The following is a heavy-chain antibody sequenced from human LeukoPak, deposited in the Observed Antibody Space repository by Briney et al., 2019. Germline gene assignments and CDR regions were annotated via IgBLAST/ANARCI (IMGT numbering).Heavy chain of an antibody. CDR2: IRQDGGEK. D-gene: IGHD6-13*01. V-gene: IGHV3-7*01. CDR1: GFTFTSYW. J-gene: IGHJ4*01. CDR3: ARDGTAAGLYFDL. Sequence: GXSLRLSCAVSGFTFTSYWMNWVRQAPGKGLEWVASIRQDGGEKYYVDSVKGRFTISRDNNKNSMYLQMSSLRAEDTAVYYCARDGTAAGLYFDLWGQGTLVTVSS.